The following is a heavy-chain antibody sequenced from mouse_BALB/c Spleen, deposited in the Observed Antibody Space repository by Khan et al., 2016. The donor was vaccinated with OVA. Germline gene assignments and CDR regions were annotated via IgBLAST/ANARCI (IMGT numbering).Heavy chain of an antibody. CDR2: INTHSGVP. J-gene: IGHJ4*01. Sequence: QIQLVQSGPELKKSGETVRISCKASGYTFTTAGMQWVQKMPGKGLKWIGWINTHSGVPKYAEDFKGRFAFSLETSASTAYLQITNLKNEDTATYFGARGGAAYYRYDGGAMDYWGQGTSVTVSS. D-gene: IGHD2-14*01. CDR3: ARGGAAYYRYDGGAMDY. CDR1: GYTFTTAG. V-gene: IGHV9-4*02.